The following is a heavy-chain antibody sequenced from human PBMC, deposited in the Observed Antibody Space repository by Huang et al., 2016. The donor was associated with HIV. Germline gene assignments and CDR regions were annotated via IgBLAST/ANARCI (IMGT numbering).Heavy chain of an antibody. CDR3: ARDTDGGRTFDI. V-gene: IGHV4-30-4*08. Sequence: QVQLQESGPGLVKPSQTLSLTCTVSGGSISSGGYYWSWIRQPPGKGLEWNGYIYYSGSTYYNPSLKSRVTRSVDTSKNQFSLKLSSVTAADTAVYYCARDTDGGRTFDIWGQGTMVTVSS. D-gene: IGHD2-2*02. CDR1: GGSISSGGYY. J-gene: IGHJ3*02. CDR2: IYYSGST.